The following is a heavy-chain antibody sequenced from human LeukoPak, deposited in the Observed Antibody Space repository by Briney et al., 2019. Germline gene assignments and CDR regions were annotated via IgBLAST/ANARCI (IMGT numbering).Heavy chain of an antibody. V-gene: IGHV3-43*02. J-gene: IGHJ4*02. CDR3: ASDCPVHMG. D-gene: IGHD2-21*02. CDR2: ISGDGGST. Sequence: GGSLRLFCAASGFTFDDYAMLWVRQAPGKGLEGVALISGDGGSTYYADSVKGRITISRDNIKNSLYLQMSSLRTEETALYYCASDCPVHMGWGEGTLVTVS. CDR1: GFTFDDYA.